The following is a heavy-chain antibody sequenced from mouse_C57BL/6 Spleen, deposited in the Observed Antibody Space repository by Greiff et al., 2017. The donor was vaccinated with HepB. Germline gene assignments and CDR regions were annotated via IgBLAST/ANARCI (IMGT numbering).Heavy chain of an antibody. D-gene: IGHD2-1*01. CDR1: GYTFTSYW. J-gene: IGHJ3*01. CDR2: INPSSGYT. Sequence: QVQLKESGAELAKPGASVKLSCKASGYTFTSYWMHWVKQRPGQGLEWIGYINPSSGYTKYNQKFKDKATLTADKSSSTAYMQLSSLTYEDSAVYYCASSSPYGNYLAWFAYWGQGTLVTVSA. V-gene: IGHV1-7*01. CDR3: ASSSPYGNYLAWFAY.